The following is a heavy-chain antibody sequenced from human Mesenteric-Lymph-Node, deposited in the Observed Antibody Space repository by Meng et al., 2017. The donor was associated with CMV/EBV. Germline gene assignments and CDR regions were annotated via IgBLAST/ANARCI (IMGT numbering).Heavy chain of an antibody. CDR3: AKSITIFGVVPGRGFDY. D-gene: IGHD3-3*01. CDR1: GFTFRTYG. J-gene: IGHJ4*02. V-gene: IGHV3-30*02. CDR2: IRYDGSDK. Sequence: GESLKISCAASGFTFRTYGMHWVRQAPGKGLDWVAFIRYDGSDKYYADSLKGRFTISRDNSKNTLYLQMNSLTTEDTAMYYCAKSITIFGVVPGRGFDYWGQGTLVTVSS.